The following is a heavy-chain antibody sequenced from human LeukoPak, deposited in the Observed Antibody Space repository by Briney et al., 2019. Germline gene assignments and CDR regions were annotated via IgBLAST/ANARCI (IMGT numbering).Heavy chain of an antibody. D-gene: IGHD5-18*01. CDR3: AKRGYNYDYDY. Sequence: PGGSLRLSCAASGFTFSSHLMHWVRQAPGKGLVWVSRISSDGTYTNYADSVRGRFTISRDNAKNTLYLQMNSLRAEDTAVYYCAKRGYNYDYDYWGQGTLVTVSS. J-gene: IGHJ4*02. CDR1: GFTFSSHL. CDR2: ISSDGTYT. V-gene: IGHV3-74*01.